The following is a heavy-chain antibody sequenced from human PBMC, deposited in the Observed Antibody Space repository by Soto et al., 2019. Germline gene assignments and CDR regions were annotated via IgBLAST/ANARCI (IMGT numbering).Heavy chain of an antibody. CDR2: ISYDGSNK. CDR1: GFTFSSYA. J-gene: IGHJ4*02. Sequence: QVQLVASGGGVVQPGRSLRLSCAASGFTFSSYAMHWVRQAPGKGLEWVAVISYDGSNKYYADSVKGRFTISRDNSKNTLYLQMNSLRAEDTAVYYCATGGVGRGYPRQIDYWGQGTLVTVSS. D-gene: IGHD3-22*01. V-gene: IGHV3-30-3*01. CDR3: ATGGVGRGYPRQIDY.